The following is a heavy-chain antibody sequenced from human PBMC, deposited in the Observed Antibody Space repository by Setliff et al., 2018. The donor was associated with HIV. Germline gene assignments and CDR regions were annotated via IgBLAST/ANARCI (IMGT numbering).Heavy chain of an antibody. D-gene: IGHD2-21*01. J-gene: IGHJ3*01. V-gene: IGHV4-39*01. CDR1: GGSFSNYY. CDR2: IYYSGST. CDR3: ARHDSRGPRSAFDL. Sequence: PSETLSLTCAVYGGSFSNYYWTWIRQPPGKGLEWLGTIYYSGSTYYNPSLKSRVTLSVDTSKNQFSLKLSSVTAADTAVYYCARHDSRGPRSAFDLWGRGTMVTVSS.